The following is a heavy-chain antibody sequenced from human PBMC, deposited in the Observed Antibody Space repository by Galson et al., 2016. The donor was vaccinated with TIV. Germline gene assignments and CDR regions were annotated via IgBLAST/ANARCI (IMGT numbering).Heavy chain of an antibody. D-gene: IGHD1-7*01. J-gene: IGHJ4*02. CDR2: ISGGGDYT. V-gene: IGHV3-23*01. Sequence: SLRLSCAASGFVFRDWSMNWVRQAPGKGLEWASAISGGGDYTHYADSVKGRFTISRDNSKNTLYLQMNSLSPDDTAIYFCGHNWNYVYWGQGSLVTVSS. CDR3: GHNWNYVY. CDR1: GFVFRDWS.